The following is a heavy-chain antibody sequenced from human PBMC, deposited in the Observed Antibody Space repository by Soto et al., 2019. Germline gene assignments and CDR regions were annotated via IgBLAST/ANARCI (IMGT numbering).Heavy chain of an antibody. CDR1: GFTFSSYA. CDR2: ISYDGGNK. D-gene: IGHD3-10*01. CDR3: ARGRRGLGVDSYYFDR. J-gene: IGHJ4*02. V-gene: IGHV3-30-3*01. Sequence: QVHLVESGGGVVQPGRSLRLACTASGFTFSSYALHWFRQAPGKGLEWVALISYDGGNKYNADSVKGRFSISRDNSKNTLYLQINSLRTDDTAVYYCARGRRGLGVDSYYFDRWGQGTLVTVSS.